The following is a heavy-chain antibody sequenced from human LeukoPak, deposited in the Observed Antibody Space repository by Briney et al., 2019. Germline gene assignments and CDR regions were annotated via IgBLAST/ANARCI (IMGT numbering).Heavy chain of an antibody. V-gene: IGHV4-30-2*01. CDR1: GGSISSGGYY. CDR2: IYHSGST. Sequence: PSQTLSLTCTVSGGSISSGGYYWSWIRQPPGKGLEWIGYIYHSGSTYYNPSLKSRVTISVDTSKNQFSLRLSSVTAADTAVYYCARLEGIVGAEGHYYYGMDVWGQGTTVTVSS. D-gene: IGHD1-26*01. J-gene: IGHJ6*02. CDR3: ARLEGIVGAEGHYYYGMDV.